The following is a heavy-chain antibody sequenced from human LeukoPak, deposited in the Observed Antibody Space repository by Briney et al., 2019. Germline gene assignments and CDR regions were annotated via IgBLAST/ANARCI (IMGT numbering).Heavy chain of an antibody. CDR3: VRGKQNMDV. V-gene: IGHV3-11*04. J-gene: IGHJ6*03. CDR2: ISSSGSTI. CDR1: GFTFSDYY. Sequence: PGGSLRLSCAASGFTFSDYYMSWIRQAPGKGLEWVSYISSSGSTIYYADSVKGRFTISRDNSKNTLYLQMNSLRTEDTALYYCVRGKQNMDVWGKGTTVTISS. D-gene: IGHD3-10*01.